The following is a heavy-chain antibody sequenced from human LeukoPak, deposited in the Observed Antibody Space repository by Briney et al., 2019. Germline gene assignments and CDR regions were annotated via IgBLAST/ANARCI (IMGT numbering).Heavy chain of an antibody. V-gene: IGHV1-18*01. J-gene: IGHJ4*02. CDR3: ARESHYYGSGSRLNPFDY. D-gene: IGHD3-10*01. CDR1: GYTFTSYG. CDR2: ISAYNGNT. Sequence: ASVKVSCKASGYTFTSYGISWVRQAPGQGLEWMGWISAYNGNTNYAQKLQGRVTMTTDTSTSTAYMELRSLRSDDTAVYYCARESHYYGSGSRLNPFDYWGQGTLVTVSS.